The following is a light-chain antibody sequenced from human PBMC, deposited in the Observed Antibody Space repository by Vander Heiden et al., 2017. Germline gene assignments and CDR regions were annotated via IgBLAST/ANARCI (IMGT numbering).Light chain of an antibody. Sequence: VVTQEPSLPVSLGGTVTLTCATRTGAVTSNYYADWVQQTAGQAPRTLIFDTSNKNSWTPARFSASLLGGKAALTLTGAQPDDEAEYYCLLSYPGSRPVVFGGGTKLTVL. CDR3: LLSYPGSRPVV. CDR2: DTS. V-gene: IGLV7-46*01. CDR1: TGAVTSNYY. J-gene: IGLJ2*01.